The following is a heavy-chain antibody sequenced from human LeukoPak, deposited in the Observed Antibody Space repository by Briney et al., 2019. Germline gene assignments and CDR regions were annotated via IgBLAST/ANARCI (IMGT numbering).Heavy chain of an antibody. V-gene: IGHV2-5*01. D-gene: IGHD3-3*01. Sequence: SGPTLVKPTQTLTLTCTFSGFSLTTSGVGVGWIRQPPGKALEWLALIYWNDDKRYSPSLKSRLTITKDTSTNQVVLRMINMDPVDIATYYCAHTSGYLNCFDPWGQGTLVTVSS. CDR1: GFSLTTSGVG. J-gene: IGHJ5*02. CDR3: AHTSGYLNCFDP. CDR2: IYWNDDK.